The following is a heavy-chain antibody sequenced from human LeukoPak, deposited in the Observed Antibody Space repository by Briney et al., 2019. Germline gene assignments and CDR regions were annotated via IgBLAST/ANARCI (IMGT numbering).Heavy chain of an antibody. CDR3: ARAVANMDTGVWYNYMDV. V-gene: IGHV3-49*04. CDR2: IRSKAYGGTT. D-gene: IGHD5-18*01. CDR1: GFTFGDYA. J-gene: IGHJ6*03. Sequence: GGSLRLSCTASGFTFGDYAMSWVRQAPGKGLEWVGFIRSKAYGGTTEYAASVKGRFTISRDNAKNSLYLQMNSLRAEDTAVYYCARAVANMDTGVWYNYMDVWGKGTTVTVSS.